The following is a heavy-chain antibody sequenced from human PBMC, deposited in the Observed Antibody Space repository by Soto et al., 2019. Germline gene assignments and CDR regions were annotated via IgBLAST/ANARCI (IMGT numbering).Heavy chain of an antibody. Sequence: SETLSLTCTVSGGSISSYYWSWIRQPPGKGLEWIGYIYYSGSPNYNPSLKSRVTLSVDTSKNQFSLKLSSVTAADTAVYYCARLSRGGIGGSRILFDPFGQGTLVTVYS. CDR2: IYYSGSP. V-gene: IGHV4-59*01. D-gene: IGHD3-10*01. J-gene: IGHJ5*02. CDR1: GGSISSYY. CDR3: ARLSRGGIGGSRILFDP.